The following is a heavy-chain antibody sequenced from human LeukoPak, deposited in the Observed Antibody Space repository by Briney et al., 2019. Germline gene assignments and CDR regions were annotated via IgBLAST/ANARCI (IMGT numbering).Heavy chain of an antibody. Sequence: PGGSLRLSCAASGFTFSIYAMSWVRQAPGKGLEWVSAISGSGGSTYYADSVKGRFTISRDNSKNTLYLQMNSLRAEDTALYHCAKAVAGRGTYYYYYYYMDVWGKGTTVTVSS. CDR2: ISGSGGST. J-gene: IGHJ6*03. CDR1: GFTFSIYA. D-gene: IGHD6-19*01. V-gene: IGHV3-23*01. CDR3: AKAVAGRGTYYYYYYYMDV.